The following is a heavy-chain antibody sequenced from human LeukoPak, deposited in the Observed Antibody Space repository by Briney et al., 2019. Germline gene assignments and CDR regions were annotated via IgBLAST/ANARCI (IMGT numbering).Heavy chain of an antibody. V-gene: IGHV3-48*03. CDR1: GLTLSSYA. D-gene: IGHD3-10*02. CDR2: TSSRGSTI. J-gene: IGHJ6*04. CDR3: AELGITMIGGV. Sequence: GGSLRLSCAASGLTLSSYATNWDSPAPGKGMEWDSSTSSRGSTIYYSDSVKGRLTISRENAKNSLYLQMNSLRAEDTAVYYCAELGITMIGGVWGKGTTVTISS.